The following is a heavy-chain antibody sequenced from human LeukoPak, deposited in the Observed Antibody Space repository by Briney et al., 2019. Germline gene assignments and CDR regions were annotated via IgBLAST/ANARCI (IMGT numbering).Heavy chain of an antibody. V-gene: IGHV1-18*01. CDR1: GYTFTSYG. D-gene: IGHD3-3*01. Sequence: ASVKVSCKASGYTFTSYGISWVRQAPGQGLEWMGWISAYNGNTNYAQKLQGRVTMTRDMSTSTVYMELSSLISEDTAVYYCARGDREDYDFWSGYPQPMDVWGKGTTVTVSS. CDR3: ARGDREDYDFWSGYPQPMDV. CDR2: ISAYNGNT. J-gene: IGHJ6*03.